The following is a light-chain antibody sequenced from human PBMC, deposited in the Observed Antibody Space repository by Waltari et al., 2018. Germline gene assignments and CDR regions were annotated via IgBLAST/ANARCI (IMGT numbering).Light chain of an antibody. J-gene: IGKJ3*01. CDR1: QSIGTY. CDR2: EAS. Sequence: EIILTQSPVTLSLSPGDRATLSCRATQSIGTYLAWYQQKTGQAPRLLIYEASNRATGIPARFSGSGSGTDFTLTISSLEPEDFAVYHCQQGTTWLFGPGTKVEIK. CDR3: QQGTTWL. V-gene: IGKV3-11*01.